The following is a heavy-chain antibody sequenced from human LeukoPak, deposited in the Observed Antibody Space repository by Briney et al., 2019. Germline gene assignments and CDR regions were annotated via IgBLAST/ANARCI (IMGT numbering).Heavy chain of an antibody. CDR2: ISLTGRT. V-gene: IGHV4-4*02. J-gene: IGHJ4*02. Sequence: SGTLSLTCGVSGGSITTTNYWSWVRQPPGQGLEWIGEISLTGRTNYNPSLKSRVNISIDESKNHLYLNLASVTAADTAVYYCSREPGPFCPFGHWGQGTLVAVTS. D-gene: IGHD7-27*01. CDR1: GGSITTTNY. CDR3: SREPGPFCPFGH.